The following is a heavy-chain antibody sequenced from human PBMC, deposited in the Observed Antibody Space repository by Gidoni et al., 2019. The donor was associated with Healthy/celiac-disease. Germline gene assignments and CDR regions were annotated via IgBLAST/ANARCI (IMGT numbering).Heavy chain of an antibody. CDR2: ISYDGSNK. D-gene: IGHD6-13*01. J-gene: IGHJ4*02. V-gene: IGHV3-30-3*01. CDR1: GFTFSRYA. CDR3: ARGIAAAGYFDY. Sequence: QVQLVESGGGVVQPGRSLRLSCAASGFTFSRYAMHWVRQAPGKGLEWVAVISYDGSNKYYADSVKGRFTISRDNSKNTLYLQMNSLRAEDTAVYYCARGIAAAGYFDYWGQGTLVTVSS.